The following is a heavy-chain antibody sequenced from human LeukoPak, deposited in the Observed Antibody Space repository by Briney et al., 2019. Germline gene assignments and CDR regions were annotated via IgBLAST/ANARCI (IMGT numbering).Heavy chain of an antibody. V-gene: IGHV4-39*01. CDR3: AHLASYFDY. CDR2: IYYSGST. Sequence: SDTLSLTCTVSGGSISSSSYHWGWIRQPPGKGLEWIGSIYYSGSTYYNPSLKSRVTISVDTSKNQFSLKLSSVTAADTAVYYCAHLASYFDYWGQGTLVTVSS. CDR1: GGSISSSSYH. J-gene: IGHJ4*02.